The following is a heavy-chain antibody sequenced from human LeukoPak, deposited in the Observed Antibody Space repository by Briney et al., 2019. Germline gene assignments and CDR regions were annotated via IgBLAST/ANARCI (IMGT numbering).Heavy chain of an antibody. CDR1: GLTFDDYG. Sequence: GGSLRLSCAASGLTFDDYGMSWVRQAPGKGLEWVSGFNWNGGSTGYADSVKGRFTISRDNAKNSLYLQMNSLRAEDTALYFCASGIRERGFDYWGQGTLVTVSS. J-gene: IGHJ4*02. V-gene: IGHV3-20*04. CDR2: FNWNGGST. CDR3: ASGIRERGFDY. D-gene: IGHD1-1*01.